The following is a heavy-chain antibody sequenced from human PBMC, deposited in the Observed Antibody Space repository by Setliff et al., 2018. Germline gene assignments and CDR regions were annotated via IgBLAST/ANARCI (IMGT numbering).Heavy chain of an antibody. Sequence: PSETLSLTCNVSGDSISSTYHWGWIRQSPGKGLEWIGTIYHSGNTYYNPSLNSRLTISVDTSKNQFSLRLTSVTAEDTAMYYCAKRGDTRTFDYWGQGTLVTVSS. V-gene: IGHV4-38-2*02. CDR3: AKRGDTRTFDY. CDR2: IYHSGNT. J-gene: IGHJ4*02. CDR1: GDSISSTYH. D-gene: IGHD5-18*01.